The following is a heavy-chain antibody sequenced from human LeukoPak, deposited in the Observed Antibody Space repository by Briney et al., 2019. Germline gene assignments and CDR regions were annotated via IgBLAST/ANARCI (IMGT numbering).Heavy chain of an antibody. CDR3: AKEDYSSSWYALDY. V-gene: IGHV3-43*02. CDR2: ISGDGGSI. D-gene: IGHD6-13*01. CDR1: GLTFDDYA. J-gene: IGHJ4*02. Sequence: GGSLRLSCAASGLTFDDYAIYCVRQGPGKGLEWVSLISGDGGSIYYADSVKGRFTISRDNSKNSLYLQMNSLRTEDTALYYCAKEDYSSSWYALDYWGQGTLVTVSS.